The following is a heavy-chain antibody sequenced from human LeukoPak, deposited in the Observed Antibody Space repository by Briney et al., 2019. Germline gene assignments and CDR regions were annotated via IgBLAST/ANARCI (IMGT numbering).Heavy chain of an antibody. CDR1: GFTFSCYA. CDR2: ISGSGGST. D-gene: IGHD6-13*01. Sequence: PGGSVRLSGTASGFTFSCYAMSWLRQAPGKGLVWVSAISGSGGSTYYADSVKGRFTISRDNSKNTLYLQMNSLRDEDTIVYYCANWFSSNNDYWGEGTLVTVSS. CDR3: ANWFSSNNDY. J-gene: IGHJ4*02. V-gene: IGHV3-23*01.